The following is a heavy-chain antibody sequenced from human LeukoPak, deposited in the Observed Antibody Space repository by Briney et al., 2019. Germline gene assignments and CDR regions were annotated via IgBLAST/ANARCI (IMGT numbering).Heavy chain of an antibody. Sequence: GGSLRLSCAASGFTFSSYSMNWVRQAPGKGLEWVASISSSSSYIYYADSVKGRFTISRDNAKNSLYLQMNSLRAEDTAVYYCARDVGDDYGDSDAFDIWGQGKMVTVSS. CDR2: ISSSSSYI. CDR3: ARDVGDDYGDSDAFDI. D-gene: IGHD4-17*01. V-gene: IGHV3-21*01. CDR1: GFTFSSYS. J-gene: IGHJ3*02.